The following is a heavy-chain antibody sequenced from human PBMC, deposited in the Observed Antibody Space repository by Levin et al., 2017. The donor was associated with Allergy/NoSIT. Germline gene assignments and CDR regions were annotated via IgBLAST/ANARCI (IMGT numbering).Heavy chain of an antibody. CDR2: ISSSGSTI. V-gene: IGHV3-11*01. CDR1: GFTFSDYY. J-gene: IGHJ6*02. Sequence: KAGGSLRLSCAASGFTFSDYYMSWIRQAPGKGLEWVSYISSSGSTIYYADSVKGRFTISRDNAKNSLFLQMNSLRAEDTAVYYCARDRVPRGTRVLTGYYRLGYYYGMDVWGQGTTVTVSS. CDR3: ARDRVPRGTRVLTGYYRLGYYYGMDV. D-gene: IGHD3-9*01.